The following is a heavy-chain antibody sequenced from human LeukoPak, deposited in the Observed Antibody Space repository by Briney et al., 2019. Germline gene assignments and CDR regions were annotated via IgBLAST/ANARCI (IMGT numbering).Heavy chain of an antibody. CDR2: IYTSGST. CDR3: ARLEVLRNYYYYGMDV. Sequence: PSETLSLTCTVSGGSISSYYWSWIRQPPGKGLEWIGYIYTSGSTNYNPSLKSRVTISVDTSKNQFSLKLSSVTAADTAVYYCARLEVLRNYYYYGMDVWGQGTTVTVSS. D-gene: IGHD1-7*01. V-gene: IGHV4-4*09. J-gene: IGHJ6*02. CDR1: GGSISSYY.